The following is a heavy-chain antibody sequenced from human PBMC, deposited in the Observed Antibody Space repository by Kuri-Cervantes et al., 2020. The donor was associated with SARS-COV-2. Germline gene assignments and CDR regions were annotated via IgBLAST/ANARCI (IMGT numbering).Heavy chain of an antibody. V-gene: IGHV3-30*02. D-gene: IGHD4-17*01. CDR2: IRYDGSNK. CDR3: AKDSTSYGDYPLGAFDI. CDR1: GFTFSSYG. Sequence: GGSLRLSCAASGFTFSSYGMHWVRQAPGKGLEWVAFIRYDGSNKYYADSVKGRFTISRDNSKNTLYVQMNSLRAEDTAVYYCAKDSTSYGDYPLGAFDIWGQGTMVTVSS. J-gene: IGHJ3*02.